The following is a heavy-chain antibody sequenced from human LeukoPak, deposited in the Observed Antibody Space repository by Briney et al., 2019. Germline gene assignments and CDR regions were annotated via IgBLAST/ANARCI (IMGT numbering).Heavy chain of an antibody. CDR2: ISSGSTI. CDR3: TTENWGRGDY. J-gene: IGHJ4*02. V-gene: IGHV3-48*03. CDR1: GFTFSSYE. Sequence: GGSLRLSCAASGFTFSSYEMNWVRQAPGKGLEWVSYISSGSTIYYADSVKGRFTISRDNAKNSLYLQMNSLRAEDTAVYYCTTENWGRGDYWGQGTLITVSS. D-gene: IGHD3-16*01.